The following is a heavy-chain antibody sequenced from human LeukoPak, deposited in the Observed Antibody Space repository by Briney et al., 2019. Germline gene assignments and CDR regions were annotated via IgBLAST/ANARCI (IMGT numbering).Heavy chain of an antibody. Sequence: GGSLRLSCAASGFTFSSYAMSWVRQSPRTGLEWVSVNSGSGGSTYYADSVKGRFTISRDNSKNTLYLQMNSLRAEDTAVYYCAKTDSSGWYGRIFDIWGQGTMVTVSS. J-gene: IGHJ3*02. CDR1: GFTFSSYA. CDR3: AKTDSSGWYGRIFDI. CDR2: NSGSGGST. D-gene: IGHD6-19*01. V-gene: IGHV3-23*01.